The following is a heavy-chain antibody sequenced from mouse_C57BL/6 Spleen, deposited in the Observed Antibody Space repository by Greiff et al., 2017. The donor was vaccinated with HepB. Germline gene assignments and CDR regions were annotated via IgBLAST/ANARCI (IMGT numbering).Heavy chain of an antibody. CDR3: ARDYGYFDY. CDR2: IYPGSGST. Sequence: QVQLKQPGAELVKPGASVKMSCKASGYTFTSYWITWVKERPGQGLEWIGDIYPGSGSTNYNEKFKSKATLTVDTSSSTAYMQLSSLTSEDSAVYYCARDYGYFDYWGQGTTLTVSS. CDR1: GYTFTSYW. V-gene: IGHV1-55*01. D-gene: IGHD1-1*02. J-gene: IGHJ2*01.